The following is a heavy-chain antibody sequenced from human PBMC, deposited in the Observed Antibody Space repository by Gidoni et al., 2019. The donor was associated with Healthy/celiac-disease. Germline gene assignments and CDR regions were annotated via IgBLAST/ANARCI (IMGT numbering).Heavy chain of an antibody. J-gene: IGHJ1*01. CDR2: IDPSDSYT. CDR1: GYSFTRYW. D-gene: IGHD3-9*01. CDR3: VVSPTADILTGYYRPLPLQH. Sequence: EVQLVQSGAEVKKPGESLRISCKGSGYSFTRYWISWVRQMPGKGLEWMGRIDPSDSYTNYSPSFQGHITISADKSISTAYLQWSSLKASDTAMYYCVVSPTADILTGYYRPLPLQHWGQGTLVTVSS. V-gene: IGHV5-10-1*01.